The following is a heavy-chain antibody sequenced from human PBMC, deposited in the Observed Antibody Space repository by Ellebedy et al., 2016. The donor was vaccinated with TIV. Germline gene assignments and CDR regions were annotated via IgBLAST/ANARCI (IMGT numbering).Heavy chain of an antibody. J-gene: IGHJ4*01. CDR1: GYSFSDYW. V-gene: IGHV5-51*01. CDR3: TILEHDSSAYYSQPIDY. D-gene: IGHD3-22*01. Sequence: KVSCKGSGYSFSDYWIGWVRQMPGKGLEWLGIIYPHDSQTRYSPSFHGQVTISADQSIDTAYLHWSSLKASDTAMYYCTILEHDSSAYYSQPIDYWGQGTLVTVSS. CDR2: IYPHDSQT.